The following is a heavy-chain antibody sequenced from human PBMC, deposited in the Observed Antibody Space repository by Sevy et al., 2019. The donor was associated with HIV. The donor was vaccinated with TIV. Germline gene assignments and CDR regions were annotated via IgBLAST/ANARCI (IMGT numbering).Heavy chain of an antibody. V-gene: IGHV1-18*01. D-gene: IGHD3-10*01. CDR2: ISDYNGYT. Sequence: ASVKVSGKASGYTFSSYGISWVRQAPGQGLEWMGWISDYNGYTNYAHKFQGRVTMSTETSTRTAYMELRSRRSDDTAVYFCAREGYYYRSGTYRPPNYYGMDVWGQGTAVTVSS. CDR1: GYTFSSYG. CDR3: AREGYYYRSGTYRPPNYYGMDV. J-gene: IGHJ6*02.